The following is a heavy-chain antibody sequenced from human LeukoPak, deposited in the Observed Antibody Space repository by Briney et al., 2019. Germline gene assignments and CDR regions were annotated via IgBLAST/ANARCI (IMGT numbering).Heavy chain of an antibody. D-gene: IGHD2-2*01. CDR2: IYYSGST. V-gene: IGHV4-59*08. J-gene: IGHJ3*02. Sequence: PSETLSLTCTVSGDPISTYYWTWIRQPPGKGLEWIGYIYYSGSTNYNPSLKSRITISVDMSRNQFSLKLNSVTAADTAVYYCARNLVVRYQLPPFDAFDIWGQGTVVTVS. CDR1: GDPISTYY. CDR3: ARNLVVRYQLPPFDAFDI.